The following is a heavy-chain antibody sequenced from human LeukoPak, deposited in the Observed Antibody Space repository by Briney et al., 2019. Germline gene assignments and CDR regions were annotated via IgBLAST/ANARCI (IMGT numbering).Heavy chain of an antibody. CDR1: GGSISSGNYY. J-gene: IGHJ4*02. CDR3: ARDSPYSSGYYYFDY. Sequence: SETLSLTCSVSGGSISSGNYYWSWIRQPAGKGLEWIGRVYTSGSTNYNPSLKSRVTISVDTSKNQFSLKLSSVTAADTAVHYCARDSPYSSGYYYFDYWGQGTLVTVSS. CDR2: VYTSGST. D-gene: IGHD3-22*01. V-gene: IGHV4-61*02.